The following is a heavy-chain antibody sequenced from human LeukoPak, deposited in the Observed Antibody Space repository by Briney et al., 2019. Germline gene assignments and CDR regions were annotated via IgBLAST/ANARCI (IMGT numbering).Heavy chain of an antibody. D-gene: IGHD3-3*01. CDR2: ISSSSSTI. Sequence: GGSLRLSCAASGFTFSSYSMNWVRQAPGKGLEWVSYISSSSSTIYYADSVKGRFTISRDNAKNSLYLQMNSLRAEDTAVYYCARVTIFGVVTMPYYMDVWGKGTTVTVSS. V-gene: IGHV3-48*01. J-gene: IGHJ6*03. CDR3: ARVTIFGVVTMPYYMDV. CDR1: GFTFSSYS.